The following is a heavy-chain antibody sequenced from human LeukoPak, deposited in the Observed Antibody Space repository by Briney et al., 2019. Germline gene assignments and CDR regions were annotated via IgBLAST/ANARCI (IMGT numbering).Heavy chain of an antibody. V-gene: IGHV3-30*03. D-gene: IGHD5-18*01. J-gene: IGHJ4*02. CDR2: ISNDGSKK. CDR1: GFTFSSYG. Sequence: GGSLRLSCAASGFTFSSYGMHWVRQAPGKGLDWVAVISNDGSKKYYADSVKGRFTISRDNSKNTLSLQVSSLRTEDTAVYYCARDRYSYAFEYSDSWGQGTLVTVSS. CDR3: ARDRYSYAFEYSDS.